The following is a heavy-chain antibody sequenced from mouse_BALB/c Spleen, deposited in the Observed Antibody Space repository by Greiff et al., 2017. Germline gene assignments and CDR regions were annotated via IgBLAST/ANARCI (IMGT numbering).Heavy chain of an antibody. J-gene: IGHJ4*01. CDR1: GYSITSGYY. D-gene: IGHD2-12*01. Sequence: EVKLVDSGPGLVKPSQSLSLTCSVTGYSITSGYYWNWIRQFPGNKLEWMGYISYDGSNNYNPSLKNRISITRDTSKNQFFLKLNSVTTEDTATYYCARYDLYAMDYWGQGTSVTVSS. CDR3: ARYDLYAMDY. CDR2: ISYDGSN. V-gene: IGHV3-6*02.